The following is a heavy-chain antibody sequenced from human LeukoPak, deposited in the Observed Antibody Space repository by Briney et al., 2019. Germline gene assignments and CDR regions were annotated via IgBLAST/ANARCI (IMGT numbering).Heavy chain of an antibody. J-gene: IGHJ5*02. Sequence: SQTLSLTCTVSGGSISSGGYYWSWLRQHPGKGLEWIGYIYYSGSTYYNPSLKSRVTISVDTSKNQFSLKLSSVTAADTAVYYCARERNWNYGGWFDPWGQGTLVTVSS. CDR3: ARERNWNYGGWFDP. V-gene: IGHV4-31*03. CDR2: IYYSGST. D-gene: IGHD1-7*01. CDR1: GGSISSGGYY.